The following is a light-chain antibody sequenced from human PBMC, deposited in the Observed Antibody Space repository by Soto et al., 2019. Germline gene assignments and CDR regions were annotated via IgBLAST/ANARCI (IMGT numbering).Light chain of an antibody. V-gene: IGKV3-15*01. CDR2: GAS. CDR1: QSVSSN. Sequence: EIVLPQSQATQSLSPGERVTPSCRASQSVSSNLAWYQQKPGQAPRLLIYGASTRATGIPARFSGSGSGTEFTLTISSLQSEDFAVYYCQQYNNWPPITFGQGTRLEIK. J-gene: IGKJ5*01. CDR3: QQYNNWPPIT.